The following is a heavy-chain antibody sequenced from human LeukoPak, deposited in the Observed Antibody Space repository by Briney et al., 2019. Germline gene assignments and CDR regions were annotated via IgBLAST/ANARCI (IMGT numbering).Heavy chain of an antibody. D-gene: IGHD6-13*01. CDR1: GFTFSSFG. CDR2: ISGSGSST. J-gene: IGHJ4*02. CDR3: AKDSTYSNTWYYFDY. V-gene: IGHV3-23*01. Sequence: PGGFLRLSCAASGFTFSSFGISWVSQAPGKGLEWVSSISGSGSSTYYADSVKGRFTISRDNSKNTVYLQMNSLRADDTAVYYCAKDSTYSNTWYYFDYWGRGTLVSVSS.